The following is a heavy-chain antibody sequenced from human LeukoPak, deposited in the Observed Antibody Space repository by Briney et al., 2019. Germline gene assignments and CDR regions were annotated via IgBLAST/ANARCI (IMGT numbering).Heavy chain of an antibody. CDR3: ARVGYSYVINDWSRTGLGAYPTKYYYHMDV. D-gene: IGHD5-18*01. Sequence: SETLSLTCAVYGGSLRGYYWSWIRQPPGKGLGWIGEISHSVSTNYNPTLKSRVTISGDTSKDQFSLKLSSVTAADTAVYFCARVGYSYVINDWSRTGLGAYPTKYYYHMDVWGKGTTVTVSS. V-gene: IGHV4-34*01. CDR2: ISHSVST. J-gene: IGHJ6*03. CDR1: GGSLRGYY.